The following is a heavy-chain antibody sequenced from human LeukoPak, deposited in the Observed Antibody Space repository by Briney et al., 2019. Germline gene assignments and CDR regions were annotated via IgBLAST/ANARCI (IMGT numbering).Heavy chain of an antibody. V-gene: IGHV3-21*01. CDR1: GFTFSSYS. Sequence: GGSLRLSCVASGFTFSSYSVNWVRQAPGKGLEWVSSISSSSSFIYYGDSVKGRSTISRDNSNNTLFLQMDSLRAEDTALYYCAKGLGGQLGATPFDYWGQGTLVPVSS. CDR3: AKGLGGQLGATPFDY. D-gene: IGHD1-26*01. CDR2: ISSSSSFI. J-gene: IGHJ4*02.